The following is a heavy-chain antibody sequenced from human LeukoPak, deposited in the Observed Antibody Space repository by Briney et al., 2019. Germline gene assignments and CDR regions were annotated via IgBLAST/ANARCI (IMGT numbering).Heavy chain of an antibody. J-gene: IGHJ4*02. D-gene: IGHD6-19*01. CDR1: GFTFSIYS. CDR3: ASQTTRRLPVAVADYFDY. Sequence: GGSLRLSCAASGFTFSIYSMNWVRQAPGKGLEWVSFISTSSDYIYYADSVKGRFTISRDNARNSLYLQMNSLRAEDTAVYYCASQTTRRLPVAVADYFDYWGQGTLVTVSS. V-gene: IGHV3-21*01. CDR2: ISTSSDYI.